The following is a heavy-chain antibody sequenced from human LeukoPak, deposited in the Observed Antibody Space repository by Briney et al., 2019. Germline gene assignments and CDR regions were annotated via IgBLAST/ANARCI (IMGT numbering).Heavy chain of an antibody. CDR1: GFTFSSYA. Sequence: GGSLRLSCAASGFTFSSYAMSWVRQAPGKGLEWVSAISGSGGSTYYADSVKGRFTISRDNSKNTLYLQMNSPRAEDTAVYYCARAPIWYSSSYFDYWGQGTLVTVSS. CDR3: ARAPIWYSSSYFDY. J-gene: IGHJ4*02. D-gene: IGHD6-6*01. V-gene: IGHV3-23*01. CDR2: ISGSGGST.